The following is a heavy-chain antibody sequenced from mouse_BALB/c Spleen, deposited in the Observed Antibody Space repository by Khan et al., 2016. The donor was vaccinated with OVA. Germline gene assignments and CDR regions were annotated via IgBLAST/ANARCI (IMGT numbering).Heavy chain of an antibody. CDR2: ISSGSSSI. CDR3: TRDGDSDFDY. CDR1: GFTFSSFG. Sequence: EVELVESGGGLVQPGGSRKLSCAASGFTFSSFGMHWVRQAPEKGLEWVAFISSGSSSIYYADTVKGRFTISRDNPKNTLFLQMTSLRSEDTAMYYCTRDGDSDFDYWGQGTTLTVSS. V-gene: IGHV5-17*02. J-gene: IGHJ2*01. D-gene: IGHD2-13*01.